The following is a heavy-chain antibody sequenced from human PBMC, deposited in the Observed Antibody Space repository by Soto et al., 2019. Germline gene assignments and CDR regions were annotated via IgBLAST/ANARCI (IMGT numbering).Heavy chain of an antibody. J-gene: IGHJ4*02. V-gene: IGHV3-30*18. CDR1: GFTFSSYG. Sequence: GGSLRLSCAASGFTFSSYGMHWVRQAPGKGLEWVAVISYDGSNKYYADSVKGRFTISRDNSKNTLYLQMNSLRAEDTAVYYCAKDSSGWTIRWDFDYWGQGTLVTVSS. CDR3: AKDSSGWTIRWDFDY. CDR2: ISYDGSNK. D-gene: IGHD6-19*01.